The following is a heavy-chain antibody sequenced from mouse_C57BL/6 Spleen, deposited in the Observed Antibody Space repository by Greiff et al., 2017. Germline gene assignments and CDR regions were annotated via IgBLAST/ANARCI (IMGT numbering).Heavy chain of an antibody. CDR2: IDPENGDT. Sequence: VQLKQSGAELVRPGASVKLSCTASGFNIKDDYMHWVKQRPEQGLEWIGWIDPENGDTEYASKFQGKATITADTSSNTAYLQLSSLTSEDTAVYYCTTTGNYVAYWGQGTLVTVSA. D-gene: IGHD2-1*01. V-gene: IGHV14-4*01. J-gene: IGHJ3*01. CDR3: TTTGNYVAY. CDR1: GFNIKDDY.